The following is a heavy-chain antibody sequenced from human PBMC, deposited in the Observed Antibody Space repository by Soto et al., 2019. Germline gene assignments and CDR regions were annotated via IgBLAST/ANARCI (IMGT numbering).Heavy chain of an antibody. CDR1: GYTFTGYY. D-gene: IGHD3-9*01. Sequence: ASLKVSCKASGYTFTGYYMHWVRQAPGQGLEWMGWINPNSGGTNYAQKFQGRVTMTRDTSISTAYMELSRLRSDDTAVYYCARDRGIILTGPKGWFDPWGQGTLVPVSS. J-gene: IGHJ5*02. CDR3: ARDRGIILTGPKGWFDP. CDR2: INPNSGGT. V-gene: IGHV1-2*02.